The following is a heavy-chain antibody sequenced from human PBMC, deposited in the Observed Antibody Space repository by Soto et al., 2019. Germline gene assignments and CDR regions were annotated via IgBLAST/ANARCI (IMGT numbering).Heavy chain of an antibody. Sequence: PSETLSLTCAVSGDSISSYYCRWIRQPPGKGLEWIGYIYYSGSTNYNPSLKSRVTISVDTSKNQFSLKLSSVTAADTAVYYCARDSMVRGVIIIPGAFDIWGQGTMVTVSS. J-gene: IGHJ3*02. CDR3: ARDSMVRGVIIIPGAFDI. D-gene: IGHD3-10*01. CDR2: IYYSGST. V-gene: IGHV4-59*01. CDR1: GDSISSYY.